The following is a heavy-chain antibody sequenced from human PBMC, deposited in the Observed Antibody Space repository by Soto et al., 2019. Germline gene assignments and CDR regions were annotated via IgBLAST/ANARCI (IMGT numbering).Heavy chain of an antibody. J-gene: IGHJ4*02. CDR2: IRQDGSEK. V-gene: IGHV3-7*04. Sequence: PGGSLRLSWVGSGLTFSSNWMSWVRQAPGKGLGWVGNIRQDGSEKNYVDSVKGRFTISRDNAKNSLYLQMNSLRAEDTAVYYCAREIVVARGASYFDYWGPGTLVTVSS. CDR1: GLTFSSNW. CDR3: AREIVVARGASYFDY. D-gene: IGHD2-2*01.